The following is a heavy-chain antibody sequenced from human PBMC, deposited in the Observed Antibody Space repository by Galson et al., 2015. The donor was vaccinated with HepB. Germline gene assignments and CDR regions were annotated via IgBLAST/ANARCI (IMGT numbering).Heavy chain of an antibody. J-gene: IGHJ4*02. CDR2: ISSSSSTI. V-gene: IGHV3-48*04. CDR1: GFTFSSYS. Sequence: SLRLSCAASGFTFSSYSMNWVRQAPGKGLEWVSYISSSSSTIYYADSVKGRFTISRDNAKNSLYLQMNSLRAEDTAVYYCARKNGGSYSATPDYWGQGTLVTVSS. CDR3: ARKNGGSYSATPDY. D-gene: IGHD1-26*01.